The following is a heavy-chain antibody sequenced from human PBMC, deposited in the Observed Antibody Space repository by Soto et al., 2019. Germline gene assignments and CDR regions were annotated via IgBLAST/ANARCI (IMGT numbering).Heavy chain of an antibody. CDR2: ISSSGSTI. CDR1: GFTFSSYE. CDR3: ARSLEDIVVVVAATPPSGDAFDI. V-gene: IGHV3-48*03. J-gene: IGHJ3*02. Sequence: GGSLRLSCAASGFTFSSYEMNWVRQAPGKGLERVSYISSSGSTIYYADSVKGRFTISRDNAKNSLYLQMNSLRAEDTAVYYCARSLEDIVVVVAATPPSGDAFDIWGQGTMVTVSS. D-gene: IGHD2-15*01.